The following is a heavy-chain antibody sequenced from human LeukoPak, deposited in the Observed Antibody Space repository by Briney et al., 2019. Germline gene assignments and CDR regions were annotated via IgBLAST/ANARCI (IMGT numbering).Heavy chain of an antibody. V-gene: IGHV3-53*01. CDR2: IYSGGST. Sequence: GGSLRLSCAASGFTVSSNYMSWVRQAPGKGLEWVSVIYSGGSTYYADSVKGRFTISRDNSKNTLYLQMNSLRAEDTAVYYCASSSSWDENFDYWGQGTLVTVSS. CDR1: GFTVSSNY. J-gene: IGHJ4*02. CDR3: ASSSSWDENFDY. D-gene: IGHD6-13*01.